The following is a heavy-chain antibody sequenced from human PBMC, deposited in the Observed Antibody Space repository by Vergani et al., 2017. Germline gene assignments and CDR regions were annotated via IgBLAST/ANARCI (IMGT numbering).Heavy chain of an antibody. D-gene: IGHD6-13*01. Sequence: QVQLQESGPGLVKPSETLSLTCTVSNDSVSNTFYYWGWIRQTPGKGLEWIGSIYYSGSTMSVDTSKSQFSLKLSSVTAADTAVYYCARGSRAEGGSGPDKWGQGTLVTVSS. J-gene: IGHJ4*02. CDR3: ARGSRAEGGSGPDK. CDR1: NDSVSNTFYY. CDR2: IYYSG. V-gene: IGHV4-39*01.